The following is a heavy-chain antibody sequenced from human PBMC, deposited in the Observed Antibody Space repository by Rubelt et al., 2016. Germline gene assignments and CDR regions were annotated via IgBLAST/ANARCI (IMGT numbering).Heavy chain of an antibody. D-gene: IGHD3-22*01. CDR3: ARGSDRCKAGVD. V-gene: IGHV4-59*11. CDR2: IYHSGIT. Sequence: GPGLVKPSETLSLTCTVSGDSINSHYWSWIRQPPGKGLEWIGYIYHSGITTYNPSLMSRVTVSLDRSRNQFSLRLNSVTSADTAVYYCARGSDRCKAGVDWGQGTLVTVSS. CDR1: GDSINSHY. J-gene: IGHJ4*02.